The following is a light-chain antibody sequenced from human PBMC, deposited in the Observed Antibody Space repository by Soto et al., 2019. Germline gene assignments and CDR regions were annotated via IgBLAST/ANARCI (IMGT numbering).Light chain of an antibody. J-gene: IGLJ3*02. V-gene: IGLV2-14*03. Sequence: QPVLTQPPSLSGSPGQSITISCTGTSSDIGSYNYVSWYQQHPGKAPKLMIFDVSYRPSGISDRFSGSKSGNTASLTISGLQPEDEADSYCSSHGGSSTLFGGGTKVTVL. CDR2: DVS. CDR1: SSDIGSYNY. CDR3: SSHGGSSTL.